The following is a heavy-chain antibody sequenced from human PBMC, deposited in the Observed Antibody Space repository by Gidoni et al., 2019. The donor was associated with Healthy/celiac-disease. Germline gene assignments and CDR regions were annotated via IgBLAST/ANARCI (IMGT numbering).Heavy chain of an antibody. CDR3: ARSPGGDHGFQDY. CDR1: GYTFTSNY. CDR2: INPRGGIT. J-gene: IGHJ4*02. D-gene: IGHD4-17*01. Sequence: QVQLVQSGDEVEQPGASVKVSCKTAGYTFTSNYMHWVRQALGQGPEWMGIINPRGGITTYAQKFQGRVTMTRATSTITVYMELSSLRSEDTAVYYCARSPGGDHGFQDYLGQVTLVTVSS. V-gene: IGHV1-46*01.